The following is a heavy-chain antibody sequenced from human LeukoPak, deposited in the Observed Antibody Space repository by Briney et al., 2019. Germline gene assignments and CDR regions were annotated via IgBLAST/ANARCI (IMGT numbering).Heavy chain of an antibody. Sequence: GGSLTLSCAASGFTFSSYSMNWVRQAPGKGLEWISYISTSRTIYYADSVRGRFTISRDIVKNLLYLQMNTLRDEDTAVYYCARDVYGNYGMDVWGQGTTVTVSS. CDR3: ARDVYGNYGMDV. D-gene: IGHD2/OR15-2a*01. CDR2: ISTSRTI. V-gene: IGHV3-48*02. J-gene: IGHJ6*02. CDR1: GFTFSSYS.